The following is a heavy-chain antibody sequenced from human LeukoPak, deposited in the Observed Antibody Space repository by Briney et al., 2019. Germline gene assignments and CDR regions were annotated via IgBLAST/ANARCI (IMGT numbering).Heavy chain of an antibody. Sequence: AGGSLRLSCAASGFTFSSYAMSWVRQAPGKGLEWVANIKQDGSEKYYVDSVKGRFTISRDNAKNSLYLQMNSLRAEDTAVYYCARAPRAAAGNYFDYWGQGTLVTVSS. J-gene: IGHJ4*02. CDR3: ARAPRAAAGNYFDY. V-gene: IGHV3-7*01. D-gene: IGHD6-13*01. CDR1: GFTFSSYA. CDR2: IKQDGSEK.